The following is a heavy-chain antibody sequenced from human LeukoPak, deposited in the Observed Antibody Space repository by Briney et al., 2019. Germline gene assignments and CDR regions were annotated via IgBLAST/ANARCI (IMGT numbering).Heavy chain of an antibody. J-gene: IGHJ4*02. CDR3: ARKDYYDSSGYDY. V-gene: IGHV1-69*05. CDR2: IIPIFGTA. CDR1: GGTFISYA. D-gene: IGHD3-22*01. Sequence: SVKVYCKASGGTFISYAISWVRPALGQGLEWMGGIIPIFGTANYAQKFQGRVTITTDESTSTAYMELSSLRSEDTAVYYCARKDYYDSSGYDYWGQGTLVTVSS.